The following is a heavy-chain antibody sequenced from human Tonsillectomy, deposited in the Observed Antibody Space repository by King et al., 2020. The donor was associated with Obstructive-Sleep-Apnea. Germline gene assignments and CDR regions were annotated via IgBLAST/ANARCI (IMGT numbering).Heavy chain of an antibody. Sequence: QLVQSGGGLVKPGGSLRLSCAASGFTFSSYSMNWVRHAPGKWLEWVSFISSSSSCIYYADSVKGRFTISRDNAKNSLYLQMNSLRAEDTAVYYCARDRSSGGYGMDVWGQGTTVTVSS. CDR2: ISSSSSCI. D-gene: IGHD6-19*01. J-gene: IGHJ6*02. CDR1: GFTFSSYS. CDR3: ARDRSSGGYGMDV. V-gene: IGHV3-21*01.